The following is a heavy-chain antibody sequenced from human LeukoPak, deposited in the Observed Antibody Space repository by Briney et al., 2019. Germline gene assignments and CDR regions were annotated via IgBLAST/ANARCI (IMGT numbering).Heavy chain of an antibody. Sequence: SETLSLTCTVSGCSISNYYWSWIRQPPGKGLEWIGYIFYSGSTNYNPSLKSRVTISVDTSKNQFSLKVTSVTAADTAVYYCARGGSSGYDPFDYWGQGTLVIVSS. CDR3: ARGGSSGYDPFDY. CDR1: GCSISNYY. D-gene: IGHD5-12*01. V-gene: IGHV4-59*01. J-gene: IGHJ4*02. CDR2: IFYSGST.